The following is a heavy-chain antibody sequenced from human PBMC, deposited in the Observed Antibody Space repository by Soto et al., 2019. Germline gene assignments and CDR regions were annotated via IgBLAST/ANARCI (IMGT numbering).Heavy chain of an antibody. CDR1: GFTFSSYA. Sequence: PGGSLRLSCAASGFTFSSYAMHWVRQAPGKGLEWVAVISYDGSNKYYADSVKGRFTIPRDNSKNTLYLQMNSLRAEDTAVYYCAREECGGDCYNDYWGQGTLVTVSS. CDR2: ISYDGSNK. J-gene: IGHJ4*02. V-gene: IGHV3-30-3*01. D-gene: IGHD2-21*02. CDR3: AREECGGDCYNDY.